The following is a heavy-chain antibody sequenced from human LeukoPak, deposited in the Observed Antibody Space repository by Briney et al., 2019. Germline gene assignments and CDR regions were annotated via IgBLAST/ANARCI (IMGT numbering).Heavy chain of an antibody. V-gene: IGHV7-4-1*02. CDR2: INTNTGNP. CDR1: GYTFTGYA. Sequence: ASVKVSCKASGYTFTGYATNWVRQAPGQGLEWMGWINTNTGNPTYAQGFTGRFVFSLDTSVSTAYLQISSLKAEDTAVYYCARVGLVLRYFDWGQGTLVTVSS. D-gene: IGHD3-9*01. CDR3: ARVGLVLRYFD. J-gene: IGHJ4*02.